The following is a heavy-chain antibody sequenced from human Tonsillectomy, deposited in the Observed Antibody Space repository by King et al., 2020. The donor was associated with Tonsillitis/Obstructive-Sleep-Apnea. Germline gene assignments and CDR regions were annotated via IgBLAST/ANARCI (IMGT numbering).Heavy chain of an antibody. D-gene: IGHD3-10*01. CDR3: ARVISYYYGSGSYRDY. V-gene: IGHV4-34*01. Sequence: VQLQQWGAGLLKPSEPLSLTCAVYGGSFSGYYWSWIRQPPGKGLEWIGEINHSGSTNYNPSLKSRVTISVDTSKNQFSLKLSSVTAADTAVYYCARVISYYYGSGSYRDYWGQGTLVTVSS. CDR1: GGSFSGYY. J-gene: IGHJ4*02. CDR2: INHSGST.